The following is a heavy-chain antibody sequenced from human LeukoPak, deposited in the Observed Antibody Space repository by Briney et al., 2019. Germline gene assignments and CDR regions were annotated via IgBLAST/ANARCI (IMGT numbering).Heavy chain of an antibody. CDR1: GYTFTSYD. CDR3: ARSMATIKPGDFWFDP. D-gene: IGHD5-24*01. Sequence: ASVKVSCKASGYTFTSYDINWVRQATGQGLEWMGWMNPNSGNTGYAQKFQGRVTMTRNTSISTAYMELSSLRSEDTAVYYCARSMATIKPGDFWFDPWGQGTLVTVSS. J-gene: IGHJ5*02. V-gene: IGHV1-8*01. CDR2: MNPNSGNT.